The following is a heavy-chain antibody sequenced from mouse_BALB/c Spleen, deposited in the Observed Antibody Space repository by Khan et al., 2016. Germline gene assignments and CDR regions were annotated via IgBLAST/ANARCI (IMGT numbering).Heavy chain of an antibody. CDR1: GFDFSRYW. V-gene: IGHV4-1*02. D-gene: IGHD1-1*01. Sequence: EVQLLESGGGLVQPGGSLKLSCAASGFDFSRYWMSWVRQAPGKGLEWIGEINPDSSTINYMPSLRDKFILSRDNAKDTLYLQMSKVRSEDTALYFCAGPFTTGFAYWGQGTLVTVSA. J-gene: IGHJ3*01. CDR3: AGPFTTGFAY. CDR2: INPDSSTI.